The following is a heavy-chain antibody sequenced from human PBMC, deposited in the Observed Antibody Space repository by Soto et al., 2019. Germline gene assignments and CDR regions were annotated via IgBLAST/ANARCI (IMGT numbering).Heavy chain of an antibody. Sequence: ASGKVSCKASGYTFSGFYMHGVRQAPGQGLEWMAWINPNSGGTKSAEKFQGRVTMTRDTSISTAYMELSRLTSDDTAVYYCASAAVAGKAGLDFCGQGTQVTVSS. CDR3: ASAAVAGKAGLDF. V-gene: IGHV1-2*02. CDR2: INPNSGGT. J-gene: IGHJ4*02. D-gene: IGHD6-19*01. CDR1: GYTFSGFY.